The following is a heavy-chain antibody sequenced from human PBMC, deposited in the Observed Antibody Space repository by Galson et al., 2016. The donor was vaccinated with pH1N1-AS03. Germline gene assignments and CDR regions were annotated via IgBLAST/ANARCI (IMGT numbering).Heavy chain of an antibody. CDR1: GGSISSSGVYS. CDR3: ARGSGGYGLDV. J-gene: IGHJ6*02. V-gene: IGHV4-30-2*01. Sequence: TLSLTCAVSGGSISSSGVYSWSWIRQPPGKGLEWIGNIYHSGRTYYSPSLKSRVTISIDRSQNQFSLKLTSVTAADTAVYYCARGSGGYGLDVWGQGTTVTVSS. CDR2: IYHSGRT. D-gene: IGHD5-12*01.